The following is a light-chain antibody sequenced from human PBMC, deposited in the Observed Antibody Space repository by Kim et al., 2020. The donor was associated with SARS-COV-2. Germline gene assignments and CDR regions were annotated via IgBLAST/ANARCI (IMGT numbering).Light chain of an antibody. J-gene: IGKJ1*01. CDR3: QQYYNSPWT. V-gene: IGKV3-20*01. CDR2: GTS. CDR1: QGVSSSD. Sequence: PGERVTLSCRASQGVSSSDLGWYQQKPGRAPRLLIDGTSSRAAGIPDRFSGSVSGTDFTLTISRLEPEDFAVYYCQQYYNSPWTFGQGTKVDIK.